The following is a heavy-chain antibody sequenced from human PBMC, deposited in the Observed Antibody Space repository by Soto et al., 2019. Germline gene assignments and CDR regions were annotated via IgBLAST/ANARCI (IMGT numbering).Heavy chain of an antibody. Sequence: EVQLVESGGGLVQPGGSLRLSCAASGFTFSDHYMDWVRQAPGKGLEWVGRTRNKANSYTTEYAASVKGRFTISRDDSKNALYLQMNSLKTEGRAVYYCQVAVAGTRDYWGQGTLVTVSS. CDR1: GFTFSDHY. CDR2: TRNKANSYTT. CDR3: QVAVAGTRDY. J-gene: IGHJ4*02. V-gene: IGHV3-72*01. D-gene: IGHD6-19*01.